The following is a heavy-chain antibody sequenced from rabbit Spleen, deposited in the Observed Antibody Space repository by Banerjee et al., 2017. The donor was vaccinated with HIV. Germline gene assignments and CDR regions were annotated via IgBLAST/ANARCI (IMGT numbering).Heavy chain of an antibody. Sequence: QQQLEESGGGLVKPGGTLTLTCKASGIDFSSYYYMCWVRQAPGKGLEWIACIYTGSGGTYYASWAKGRFTISKTSSTTVTLQMTSLTAADTATYFCARDLTDIIGWNFGWWGPGTLVTVS. J-gene: IGHJ4*01. V-gene: IGHV1S45*01. CDR3: ARDLTDIIGWNFGW. D-gene: IGHD4-1*01. CDR1: GIDFSSYYY. CDR2: IYTGSGGT.